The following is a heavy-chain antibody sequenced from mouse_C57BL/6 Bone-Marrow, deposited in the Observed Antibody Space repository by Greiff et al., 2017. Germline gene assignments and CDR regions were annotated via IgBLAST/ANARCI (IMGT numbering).Heavy chain of an antibody. J-gene: IGHJ2*01. CDR3: AREGYYGSSSFDY. D-gene: IGHD1-1*01. CDR2: IYPGDGDT. V-gene: IGHV1-80*01. CDR1: GYAFSSYW. Sequence: VQVVESGAELVKPGASVKISCKASGYAFSSYWMNWVKQRPGKGLEWIGQIYPGDGDTNDNGKFKGKATLTADKSSSTAYMQLSSLTSEDSAVYFCAREGYYGSSSFDYWGQGTTLTVSS.